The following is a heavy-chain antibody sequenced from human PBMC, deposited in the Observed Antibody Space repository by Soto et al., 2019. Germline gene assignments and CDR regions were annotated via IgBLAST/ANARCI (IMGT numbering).Heavy chain of an antibody. CDR1: GGSLSVGTNY. CDR2: IYDRGTT. J-gene: IGHJ3*01. V-gene: IGHV4-61*01. D-gene: IGHD1-7*01. CDR3: GGAWVNYWLDH. Sequence: PSETLPLTCSVCGGSLSVGTNYWNWVRQAPGKGLEWIGYIYDRGTTKYNPSLKSRVTISQDTYNNQFSLKINSVIDSATAVYYCGGAWVNYWLDHWGQGTRFTVSS.